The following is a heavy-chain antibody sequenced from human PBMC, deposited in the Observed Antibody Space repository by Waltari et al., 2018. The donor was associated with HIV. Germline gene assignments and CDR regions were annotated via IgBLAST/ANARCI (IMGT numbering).Heavy chain of an antibody. J-gene: IGHJ6*02. CDR2: VNHNGIT. CDR1: GGSFSGYY. CDR3: ARLPGRDSSGYYPDYYHSMDV. D-gene: IGHD3-22*01. Sequence: QVQLQQWGAGLLKPSETLSLTCAVYGGSFSGYYWSWIRQPPGKGLEWIGEVNHNGITNYNPSLKSRVTISADSSKNQFSLRLSSVTAADTAVYYCARLPGRDSSGYYPDYYHSMDVWGQGTTVTVSS. V-gene: IGHV4-34*01.